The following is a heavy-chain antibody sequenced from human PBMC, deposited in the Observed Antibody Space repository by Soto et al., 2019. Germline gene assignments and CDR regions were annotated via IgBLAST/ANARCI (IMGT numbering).Heavy chain of an antibody. CDR1: GCSLTSYP. Sequence: QMEQSGAEVRKPGSSVKVSCKTSGCSLTSYPMAWVRQAPGQGFEWMGGIIPIHGTTEYAQKFQGRVTNTADESTNRATLELTGLKSEATAVYYCARGWGLVSWGQGTLVTVSS. CDR3: ARGWGLVS. J-gene: IGHJ4*02. D-gene: IGHD3-16*01. CDR2: IIPIHGTT. V-gene: IGHV1-69*01.